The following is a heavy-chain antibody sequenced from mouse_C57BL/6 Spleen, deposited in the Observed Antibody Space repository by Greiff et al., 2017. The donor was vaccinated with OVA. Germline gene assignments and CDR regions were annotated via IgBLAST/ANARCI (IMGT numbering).Heavy chain of an antibody. CDR1: GYTFTSYW. CDR2: IYPSDSET. Sequence: QVQLQQPGAELVRPGSSVKLSCKASGYTFTSYWMDWVKLRPGQGLEWIGNIYPSDSETHYNQKFKDKATLTVDKSSSTAYMQLSSLTSEDSAVYYCARRGDYGSSSYFDYWGQGTTLTVSS. D-gene: IGHD1-1*01. CDR3: ARRGDYGSSSYFDY. J-gene: IGHJ2*01. V-gene: IGHV1-61*01.